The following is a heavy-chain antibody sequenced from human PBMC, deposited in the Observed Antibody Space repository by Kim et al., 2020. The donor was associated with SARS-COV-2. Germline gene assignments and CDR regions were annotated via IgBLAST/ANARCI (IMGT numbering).Heavy chain of an antibody. CDR3: ARDRQRAGTGVDY. J-gene: IGHJ4*02. D-gene: IGHD6-19*01. V-gene: IGHV6-1*01. Sequence: YALSVKSRITNNPDTSKNQFSLQRNSVTPEDTAVYYCARDRQRAGTGVDYWGQGTLVTVSS.